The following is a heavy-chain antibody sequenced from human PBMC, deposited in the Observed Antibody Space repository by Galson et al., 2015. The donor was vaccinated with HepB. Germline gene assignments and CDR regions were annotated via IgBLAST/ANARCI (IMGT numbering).Heavy chain of an antibody. D-gene: IGHD3-10*01. V-gene: IGHV3-64D*06. CDR1: GFTFSGYA. Sequence: SLRLSCAASGFTFSGYAMHWVRQAPGKGLEYVSAISNNGVNTYYADSVKGRFTISRDNSKNSLYLQMSSLRAGDTAVYYCMKDLLNYFGSGSYHHDDVQEDVWGQGTSVTVSS. CDR2: ISNNGVNT. CDR3: MKDLLNYFGSGSYHHDDVQEDV. J-gene: IGHJ6*02.